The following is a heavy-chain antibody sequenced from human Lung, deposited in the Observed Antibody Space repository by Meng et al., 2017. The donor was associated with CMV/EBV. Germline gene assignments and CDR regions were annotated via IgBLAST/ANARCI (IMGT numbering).Heavy chain of an antibody. CDR2: IYPGDSDT. Sequence: KVSCKGSGYSFTSYWIGWVRQMPGKGLEWMGIIYPGDSDTRYSPSFQGQVTISADKSISTAYLQWSSLKASDTAMYYCARPGTYSSGWYAYWGQGTXVTVSS. J-gene: IGHJ4*02. D-gene: IGHD6-19*01. CDR3: ARPGTYSSGWYAY. CDR1: GYSFTSYW. V-gene: IGHV5-51*01.